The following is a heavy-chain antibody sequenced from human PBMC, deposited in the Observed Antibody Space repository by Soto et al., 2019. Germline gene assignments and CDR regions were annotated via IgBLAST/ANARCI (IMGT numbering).Heavy chain of an antibody. CDR1: DFTLGNYW. J-gene: IGHJ4*02. CDR2: IKPDGSVT. D-gene: IGHD3-16*01. V-gene: IGHV3-7*03. CDR3: FGGNGGPQ. Sequence: GGSLRVSCRTSDFTLGNYWMNWARQAPGKGLEWVANIKPDGSVTNYLDSVKGRFTISRDNVRNSVSLQMNGLRVEDTAVYFCFGGNGGPQWGQGTLVTVSS.